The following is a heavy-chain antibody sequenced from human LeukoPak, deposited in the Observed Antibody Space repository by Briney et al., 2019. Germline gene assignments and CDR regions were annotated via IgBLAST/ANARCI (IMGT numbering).Heavy chain of an antibody. CDR1: GDSISSSSYY. J-gene: IGHJ3*02. D-gene: IGHD2-2*01. CDR3: AGPGVVVPAASHHAFDI. Sequence: SETLSLTCTVSGDSISSSSYYWGWIRQPPGKGLEWIGSIYYNGSTYYNPSLKSRVTISVDTSKNQFSLKLSSVTAADTAVYYCAGPGVVVPAASHHAFDIWGQGTMVTVSS. CDR2: IYYNGST. V-gene: IGHV4-39*01.